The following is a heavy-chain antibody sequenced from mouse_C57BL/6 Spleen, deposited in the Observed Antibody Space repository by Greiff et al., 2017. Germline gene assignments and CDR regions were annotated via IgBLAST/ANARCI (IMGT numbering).Heavy chain of an antibody. V-gene: IGHV1-39*01. J-gene: IGHJ4*01. CDR2: INPNYGTT. CDR1: GYSFTDYN. D-gene: IGHD1-1*01. Sequence: EVQLQQSGPELVKPGASVTISCKASGYSFTDYNMHWVKQSTGNGLEWIGVINPNYGTTSYNQKFKGKATLTVDQSSSTAYMKLNSLTSEDSAVYYCAREGGNYDPVCKYAMDYWGQGTSVTVSS. CDR3: AREGGNYDPVCKYAMDY.